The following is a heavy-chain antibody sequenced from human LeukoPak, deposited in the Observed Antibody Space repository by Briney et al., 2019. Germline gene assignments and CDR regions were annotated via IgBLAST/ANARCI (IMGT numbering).Heavy chain of an antibody. CDR3: AKDLPPLAGLVPAATDY. CDR1: GFTFSSYG. J-gene: IGHJ4*02. V-gene: IGHV3-30*02. Sequence: GGSLRLSCAASGFTFSSYGMHWVRQAPGKGLEWVAFIRYDGSNKYYADSVKGRFTISRDNSKNTLYLQMNSLRAEDTAVYYCAKDLPPLAGLVPAATDYWGQGTLVTVSS. CDR2: IRYDGSNK. D-gene: IGHD2-2*01.